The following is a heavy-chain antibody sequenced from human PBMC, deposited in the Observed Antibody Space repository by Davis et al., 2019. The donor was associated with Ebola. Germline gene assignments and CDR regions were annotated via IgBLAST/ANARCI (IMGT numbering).Heavy chain of an antibody. V-gene: IGHV1-18*04. J-gene: IGHJ4*02. CDR3: ARAQFPTTSDY. CDR1: GYTFTNYG. CDR2: INPHNGNT. D-gene: IGHD1-1*01. Sequence: ASVKVSCKASGYTFTNYGITWVRQAPGQGLEWMGWINPHNGNTNYAQNVQGRVTMTTDTSTSTAYMEVGSLRSDDPAVYYCARAQFPTTSDYWGQGTLVTVSS.